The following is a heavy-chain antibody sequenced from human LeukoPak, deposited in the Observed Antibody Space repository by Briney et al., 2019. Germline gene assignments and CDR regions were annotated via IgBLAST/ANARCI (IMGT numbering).Heavy chain of an antibody. CDR3: ARGGNAFDI. CDR2: ISGNAGST. J-gene: IGHJ3*02. CDR1: GFTLSSYA. Sequence: GGSLRLSCAASGFTLSSYAMSWVRQAPGKGLEWVSLISGNAGSTYYADSVKGRFTISRDITKNTLYLQMNSLRVEDTAAYYRARGGNAFDIWGQGTMVTVSS. D-gene: IGHD1-14*01. V-gene: IGHV3-23*01.